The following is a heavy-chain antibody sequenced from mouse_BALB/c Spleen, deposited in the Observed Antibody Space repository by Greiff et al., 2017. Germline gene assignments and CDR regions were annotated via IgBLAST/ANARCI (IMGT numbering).Heavy chain of an antibody. V-gene: IGHV5-17*02. CDR2: ISSGSSTI. D-gene: IGHD1-1*01. CDR3: ARSNYYGSSPSFAY. CDR1: GFTFSSFG. Sequence: EVMLAESGGGLVQPGGSRKLSCAASGFTFSSFGMHWVRQAPEKGLEWVAYISSGSSTIYYADTVKGRFTISRDNPKNTLFLQMTSLRSEDTAMYYCARSNYYGSSPSFAYWGQGTLVTVSA. J-gene: IGHJ3*01.